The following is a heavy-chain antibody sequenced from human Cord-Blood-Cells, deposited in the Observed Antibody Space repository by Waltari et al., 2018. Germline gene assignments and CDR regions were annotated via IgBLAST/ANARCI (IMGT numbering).Heavy chain of an antibody. D-gene: IGHD3-10*02. J-gene: IGHJ3*02. V-gene: IGHV4-39*01. Sequence: QLQLQESGPGLVKPSETLSLTCTVSGGSISSSSYYWGWIRQPPGKGLEWIGSSYYSGSTYYNPSLKSRVTISVDTSKNQFSLKLSSVTAADTAVYYCARHVRLWARTGGDAFDIWGQGTMVTVSS. CDR1: GGSISSSSYY. CDR2: SYYSGST. CDR3: ARHVRLWARTGGDAFDI.